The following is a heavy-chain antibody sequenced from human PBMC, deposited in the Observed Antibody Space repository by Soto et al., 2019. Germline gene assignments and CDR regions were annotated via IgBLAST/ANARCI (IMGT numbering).Heavy chain of an antibody. Sequence: ASVKVSCKASGGTFSSYTISWVRQAPGQGLEWMGRIIPILGIANYAQKLQGRVTMTTDTSTSTAYMELRSLRSDDTAVYYCARGRFYSSSWSNWFDPWGQGTLVTV. V-gene: IGHV1-69*02. CDR2: IIPILGIA. D-gene: IGHD6-13*01. J-gene: IGHJ5*02. CDR1: GGTFSSYT. CDR3: ARGRFYSSSWSNWFDP.